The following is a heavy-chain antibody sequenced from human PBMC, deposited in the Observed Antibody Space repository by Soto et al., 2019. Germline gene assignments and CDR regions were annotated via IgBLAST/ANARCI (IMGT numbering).Heavy chain of an antibody. CDR3: ARNAPTVTTGNFDY. V-gene: IGHV1-3*01. CDR1: GYTFTSYA. Sequence: QVQLVQSGAEVKKPGASVKVSCKASGYTFTSYAMHWVRQAPGQRLEWMGWINAGNGNTKYSQKFQGRVTITRDTSASTAYMELSSLRSEDTAVYYCARNAPTVTTGNFDYWGQGTLVTVSS. D-gene: IGHD4-17*01. CDR2: INAGNGNT. J-gene: IGHJ4*02.